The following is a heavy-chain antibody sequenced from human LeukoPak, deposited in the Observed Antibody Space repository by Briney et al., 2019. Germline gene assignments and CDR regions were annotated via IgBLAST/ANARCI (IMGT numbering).Heavy chain of an antibody. CDR3: TTSLSGYDFLFDY. Sequence: PGGTLRLSCAASGFTFSNAWMSWVRQAPGKGLEWVGRIKSKTDSGTTDYAAPVNDRLTISRDDSKNTLYLQMNSLKTEDTAVYYCTTSLSGYDFLFDYWGQGTLVTVSS. J-gene: IGHJ4*02. D-gene: IGHD5-12*01. CDR1: GFTFSNAW. CDR2: IKSKTDSGTT. V-gene: IGHV3-15*01.